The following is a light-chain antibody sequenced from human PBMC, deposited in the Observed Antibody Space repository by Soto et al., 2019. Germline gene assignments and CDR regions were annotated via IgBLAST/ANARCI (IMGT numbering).Light chain of an antibody. CDR2: LNSDGSH. J-gene: IGLJ2*01. V-gene: IGLV4-69*01. CDR1: SGHSSYA. Sequence: QLVLTQSPSASASLGASVKLTCTLSSGHSSYAIAWHQQQPEKGPRYLMKLNSDGSHSTGDGIPDRFSGSSSGAERYLTISSLQSEDEADYYCQTWGVFGGGTKLTVL. CDR3: QTWGV.